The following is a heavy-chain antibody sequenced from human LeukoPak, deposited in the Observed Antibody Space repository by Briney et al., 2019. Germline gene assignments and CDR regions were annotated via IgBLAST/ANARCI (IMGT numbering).Heavy chain of an antibody. CDR2: INPNGGTT. D-gene: IGHD3-22*01. CDR3: ARSLTGYYDSSGF. CDR1: GYTFTSYY. V-gene: IGHV1-46*01. Sequence: GASVKVTCKASGYTFTSYYMHWVRQAPGQGLEWMGIINPNGGTTSYAQKFQGRVTMTRDTSTSTIYMELSSLRSEDTAVYYCARSLTGYYDSSGFWGQGTLVTVSS. J-gene: IGHJ4*02.